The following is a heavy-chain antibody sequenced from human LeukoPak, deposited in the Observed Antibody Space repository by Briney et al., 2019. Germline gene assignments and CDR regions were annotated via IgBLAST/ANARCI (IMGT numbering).Heavy chain of an antibody. CDR3: ASLWIQESSGPHYFDY. J-gene: IGHJ4*02. V-gene: IGHV3-21*06. D-gene: IGHD5-18*01. CDR1: GFTLSSYS. Sequence: GGSLRLSCAPSGFTLSSYSMNWVRPPPEERREWGSSISSSSSQIYYAHSVTGRLTISTDKATNSPYLQMYSLRAEDMAVYYCASLWIQESSGPHYFDYWGKGTLVTVSS. CDR2: ISSSSSQI.